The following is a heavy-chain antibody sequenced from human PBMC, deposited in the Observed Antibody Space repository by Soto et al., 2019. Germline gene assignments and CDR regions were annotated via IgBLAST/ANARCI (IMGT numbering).Heavy chain of an antibody. CDR1: GFTFSSYS. J-gene: IGHJ5*02. D-gene: IGHD3-10*01. CDR3: ARDALLLWFWESYRNNWFDP. V-gene: IGHV3-21*01. Sequence: EVQLVESGGGLVKPGGSLRLSCAASGFTFSSYSMNWVRQAPGKGLEWVSSISSSSSYIYYADSVKGRFTISRDNAKNSLYLQMNSLRAEDTAVYYCARDALLLWFWESYRNNWFDPWGQGTLVTVSS. CDR2: ISSSSSYI.